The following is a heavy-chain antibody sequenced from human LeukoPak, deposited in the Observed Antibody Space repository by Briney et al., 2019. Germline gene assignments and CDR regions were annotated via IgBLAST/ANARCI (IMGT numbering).Heavy chain of an antibody. D-gene: IGHD3-16*01. Sequence: SETLSLTCAVSGESFSGYYWSWLRQPPGKGLEWIGEINQSGDTNYNPSFGSRVSMSVDASKKQFSLQVKSVTAADGAVYYCARSLSPYYDVTSAYWVWGYWGQGTLVSISS. J-gene: IGHJ4*02. CDR1: GESFSGYY. CDR2: INQSGDT. CDR3: ARSLSPYYDVTSAYWVWGY. V-gene: IGHV4-34*01.